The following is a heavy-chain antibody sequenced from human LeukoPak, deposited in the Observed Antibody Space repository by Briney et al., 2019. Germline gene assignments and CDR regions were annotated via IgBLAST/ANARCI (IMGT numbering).Heavy chain of an antibody. J-gene: IGHJ4*02. CDR3: AKDSPQNRAVVVPAGIDY. V-gene: IGHV3-30*18. Sequence: GGSLRLSCAASGFTFSSYGMHRVRQAPGKGLEWVAVISYDGSNKYYADSVKGRFTISRDNSKNTLYLQMNSLRAEDTAVYYCAKDSPQNRAVVVPAGIDYWGQGTLVTVSS. CDR1: GFTFSSYG. D-gene: IGHD2-2*01. CDR2: ISYDGSNK.